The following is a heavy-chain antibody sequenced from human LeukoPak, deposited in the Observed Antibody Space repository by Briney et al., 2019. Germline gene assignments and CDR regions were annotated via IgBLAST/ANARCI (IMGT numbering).Heavy chain of an antibody. J-gene: IGHJ4*02. D-gene: IGHD2/OR15-2a*01. CDR1: GGSINSYY. V-gene: IGHV4-59*01. CDR2: SFYSGST. CDR3: ARVTFEGFDY. Sequence: SETLSLTCTVSGGSINSYYWSWIRQPPGKGLEWIGHSFYSGSTNYNPSLKSRVTISVDTSKNQFSLKLSSVTAADTAAYYCARVTFEGFDYWGQGTLVTVSS.